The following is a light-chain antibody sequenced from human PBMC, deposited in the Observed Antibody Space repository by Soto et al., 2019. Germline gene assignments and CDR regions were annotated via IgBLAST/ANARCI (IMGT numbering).Light chain of an antibody. J-gene: IGKJ4*01. CDR2: AAS. CDR3: QYYCTSVFI. Sequence: EIVLTQSPGTLSLSPGERVTLSCRASQSVGSRYLAWYQQKPGQAPRLLIYAASTRATGIPDRFSGSGSGSAVTLTITRLEPEDIAVYYCQYYCTSVFIFGGGTKVEIK. V-gene: IGKV3-20*01. CDR1: QSVGSRY.